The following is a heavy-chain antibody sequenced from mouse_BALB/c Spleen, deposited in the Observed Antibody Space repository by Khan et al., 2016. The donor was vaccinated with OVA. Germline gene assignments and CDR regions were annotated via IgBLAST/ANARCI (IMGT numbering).Heavy chain of an antibody. V-gene: IGHV3-2*02. CDR1: GYSITSDYA. CDR2: ISSSGST. CDR3: ARWFTY. J-gene: IGHJ3*01. Sequence: QLEESGPGLVKPSQSLSLTCTVTGYSITSDYAWNWIRQFPGNKLEWMGYISSSGSTTYNPSLKSRISITRDTSKNQFFLQLNSVTTEDTATYYCARWFTYWGQGTLVTVSA.